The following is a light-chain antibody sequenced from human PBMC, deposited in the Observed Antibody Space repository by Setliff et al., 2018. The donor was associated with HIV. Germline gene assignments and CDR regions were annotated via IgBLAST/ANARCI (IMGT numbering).Light chain of an antibody. Sequence: QAVLTQPPSASGSPGQSVTISWTGTSSDVGAYNYVSWYQQHPGKAPKLMIYEVNKRPSGVPDRFSGSKSGNTASLTVSGLQAEDEADYYCTSYAGSNNFVVFGGGTKVTVL. CDR1: SSDVGAYNY. V-gene: IGLV2-8*01. CDR3: TSYAGSNNFVV. CDR2: EVN. J-gene: IGLJ2*01.